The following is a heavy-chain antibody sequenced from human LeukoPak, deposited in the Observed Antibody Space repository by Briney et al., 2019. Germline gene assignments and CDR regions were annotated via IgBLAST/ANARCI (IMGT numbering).Heavy chain of an antibody. CDR1: GGTFSSYA. Sequence: ASVKVSCKASGGTFSSYAISWVRQAPGQGLEWMGGIIPIFGTANYAQKFQGRVTITADESTSTAYMELSSLRSEDTAVYYCAREWPGYYCYYGMDVWGQGTTVTVSS. D-gene: IGHD5-12*01. CDR3: AREWPGYYCYYGMDV. CDR2: IIPIFGTA. V-gene: IGHV1-69*13. J-gene: IGHJ6*02.